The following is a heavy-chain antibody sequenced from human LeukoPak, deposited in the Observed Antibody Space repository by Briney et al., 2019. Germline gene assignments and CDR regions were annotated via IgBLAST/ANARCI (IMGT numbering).Heavy chain of an antibody. J-gene: IGHJ4*02. D-gene: IGHD6-13*01. V-gene: IGHV3-7*01. Sequence: GGSLRLSCAASGFSFSSHWMNWVRQAPGKGLQWVATIKGDGSEKFYVDSVKGRFTISRDNAKNSLYLQMNILRAEDTAVYYCARDGPATDTDLYCWGQGTLAIVSS. CDR1: GFSFSSHW. CDR3: ARDGPATDTDLYC. CDR2: IKGDGSEK.